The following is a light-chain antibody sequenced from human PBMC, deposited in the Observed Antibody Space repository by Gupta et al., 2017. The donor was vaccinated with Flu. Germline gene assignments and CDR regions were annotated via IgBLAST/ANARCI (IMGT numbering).Light chain of an antibody. V-gene: IGKV1-5*03. Sequence: DIQMTQSPSTLSASVGDRVTIPCRASQSIGRWLAWYQQKPGKAPQALMYQASVLESEVPSRFSGSGSGTEFTLNISSLQPDDFATYYCQQYNSYSGTLGKGTKVKLK. CDR2: QAS. CDR3: QQYNSYSGT. CDR1: QSIGRW. J-gene: IGKJ1*01.